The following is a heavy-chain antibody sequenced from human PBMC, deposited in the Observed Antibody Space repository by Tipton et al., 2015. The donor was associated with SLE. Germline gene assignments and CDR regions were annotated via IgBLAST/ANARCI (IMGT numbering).Heavy chain of an antibody. J-gene: IGHJ4*02. D-gene: IGHD4-17*01. CDR2: IKHDGSER. Sequence: SLRLSCAASGFTFSSSWMTWVRQAPGKGLEWVANIKHDGSERYYVDSVKGRFTISRDNAKDSLYLQLNSLGAEDTAVYYCARYAPSVRWAADYWGQGPLVTVSS. CDR3: ARYAPSVRWAADY. CDR1: GFTFSSSW. V-gene: IGHV3-7*01.